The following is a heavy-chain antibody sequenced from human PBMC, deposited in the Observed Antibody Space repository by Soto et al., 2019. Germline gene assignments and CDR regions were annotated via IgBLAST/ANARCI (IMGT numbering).Heavy chain of an antibody. CDR3: GKVLIGATRHTDVDS. D-gene: IGHD2-15*01. V-gene: IGHV4-39*01. CDR2: IYYDEST. Sequence: QVQLQESGPGLLKPLETLSLTCTVSGVSLNSGHYYWVWIRQSPGKELAWIASIYYDESTYYNPSLKSRVTISTDNPKNLFSLTLKSVTAADTAVYYCGKVLIGATRHTDVDSWGQGALVTVSS. J-gene: IGHJ4*02. CDR1: GVSLNSGHYY.